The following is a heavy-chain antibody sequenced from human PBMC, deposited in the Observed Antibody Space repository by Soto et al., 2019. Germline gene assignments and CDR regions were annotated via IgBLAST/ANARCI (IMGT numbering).Heavy chain of an antibody. CDR3: ASDPGYCSGGSCSQFDY. Sequence: SETLSLTCAVYGGSFSGYYWSWIRQPPGKGLEWIGEINHSGSTNYNPSLKSRVTISVDTSKNQFSPKLSSVTAADTAVYYCASDPGYCSGGSCSQFDYWGQGTLVTVSS. V-gene: IGHV4-34*01. CDR2: INHSGST. CDR1: GGSFSGYY. D-gene: IGHD2-15*01. J-gene: IGHJ4*02.